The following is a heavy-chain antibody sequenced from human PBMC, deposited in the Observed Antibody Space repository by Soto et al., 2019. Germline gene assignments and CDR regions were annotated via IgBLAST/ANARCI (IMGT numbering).Heavy chain of an antibody. Sequence: QGQLVQSGAEVKKPGASVNVSCKASGYTSSIYGIIWVRQAPGQGLDWMAWISGYNGNIKYAQKFEGRVTVATNTTRTGANMKLRSLRSDDTAVYYCASYVSGGTYPWFFDLWGRGTMVTVSS. V-gene: IGHV1-18*04. D-gene: IGHD1-26*01. CDR3: ASYVSGGTYPWFFDL. CDR2: ISGYNGNI. CDR1: GYTSSIYG. J-gene: IGHJ2*01.